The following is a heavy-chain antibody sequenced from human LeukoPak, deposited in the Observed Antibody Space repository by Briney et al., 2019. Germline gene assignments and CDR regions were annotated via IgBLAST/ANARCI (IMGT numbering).Heavy chain of an antibody. J-gene: IGHJ5*02. D-gene: IGHD2-15*01. Sequence: SETLSLTCSVSGGSISSYYWSWIRQPAGKGREWIGRIYTSGTTKYNLTLKSRVTMSVDTSKNQFSLKLSSVTAADTAVYYCAREYIVVVVAATDNWFDPWGQGTLVAVSS. CDR1: GGSISSYY. CDR3: AREYIVVVVAATDNWFDP. CDR2: IYTSGTT. V-gene: IGHV4-4*07.